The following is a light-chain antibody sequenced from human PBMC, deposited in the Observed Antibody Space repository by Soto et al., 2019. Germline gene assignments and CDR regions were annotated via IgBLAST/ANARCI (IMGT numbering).Light chain of an antibody. Sequence: EIVMTQSPATLSVSPGGRATLSCRSSQSVSSKLAWYQQKPGQAPRLLIYGASTRATGIPARFSGSGSGTEFTLTISSLQSEDFAVYYCQQYNNWQTFGQGTKLEIK. CDR1: QSVSSK. CDR2: GAS. CDR3: QQYNNWQT. J-gene: IGKJ2*01. V-gene: IGKV3-15*01.